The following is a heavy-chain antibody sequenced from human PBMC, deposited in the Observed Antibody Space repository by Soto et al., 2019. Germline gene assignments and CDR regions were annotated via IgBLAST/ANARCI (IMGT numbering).Heavy chain of an antibody. CDR1: GGSISSSSYY. CDR2: IYYSGST. J-gene: IGHJ6*02. V-gene: IGHV4-39*07. CDR3: ARAAPPYYYGMDV. Sequence: SETLSLTCAVSGGSISSSSYYWGWIRQPPGKGLEWIGNIYYSGSTYYNPSLKSRVTISVDTSKNQFSLKLSSVTAADTAVYYCARAAPPYYYGMDVWGQGTTVTV.